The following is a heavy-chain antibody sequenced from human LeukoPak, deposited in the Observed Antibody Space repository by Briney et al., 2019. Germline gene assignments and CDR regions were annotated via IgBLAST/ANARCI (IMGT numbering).Heavy chain of an antibody. J-gene: IGHJ4*02. CDR3: ARGLGYGIDY. Sequence: ASVKVSCKASGYTFSSYYMHWVRQAPGQGLEWMGIISPGGGTTSYAQKFQGGVTMTTDTSTSTVYMELSSLRSEDTAVYYCARGLGYGIDYWGQGTLVTVPS. V-gene: IGHV1-46*01. CDR2: ISPGGGTT. CDR1: GYTFSSYY. D-gene: IGHD1-1*01.